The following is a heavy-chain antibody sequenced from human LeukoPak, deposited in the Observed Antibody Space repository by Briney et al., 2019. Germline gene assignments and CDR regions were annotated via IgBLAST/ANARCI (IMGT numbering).Heavy chain of an antibody. J-gene: IGHJ4*02. CDR3: ARAVAAAGIID. V-gene: IGHV4-30-4*08. Sequence: SQTLSLTCTVSGGSISSGDYYWSRIRQPPGKGLEWIGYIYYSGSTYYNPSLKSRVTISVDTSKNQFSLKLSSVTAADTAVYYCARAVAAAGIIDWGQGTLVTVSS. D-gene: IGHD6-13*01. CDR1: GGSISSGDYY. CDR2: IYYSGST.